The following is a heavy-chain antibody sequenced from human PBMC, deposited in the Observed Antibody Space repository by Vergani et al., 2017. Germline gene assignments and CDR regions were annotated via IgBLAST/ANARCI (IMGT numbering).Heavy chain of an antibody. V-gene: IGHV4-39*01. D-gene: IGHD6-19*01. CDR1: GSSIRSSNYY. CDR3: ARHSTVEWLVKLGWIDP. CDR2: IYYSGST. J-gene: IGHJ5*02. Sequence: QLQLQESVPGLVKPSATLSLTCSVSGSSIRSSNYYWGWIRQPPGKGLEWIASIYYSGSTYYNPSLKSRVTISVDTSKNQFSLKLRSVTAAETAVYFCARHSTVEWLVKLGWIDPWGQGILVTVSS.